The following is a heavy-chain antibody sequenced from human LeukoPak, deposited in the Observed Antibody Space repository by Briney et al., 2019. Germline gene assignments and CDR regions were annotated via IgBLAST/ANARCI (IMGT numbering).Heavy chain of an antibody. CDR1: GGTFSSYA. CDR2: IIPIFGTA. V-gene: IGHV1-69*13. D-gene: IGHD5-24*01. CDR3: ASGRRLQKNEYLNIV. J-gene: IGHJ4*02. Sequence: VASVKVSCKASGGTFSSYAISWVRQAPGQGLEWMGGIIPIFGTANYAQKFQGRVTITADESTSTAYMELSSLRSEDTAVYYCASGRRLQKNEYLNIVWGQGTLVTVSS.